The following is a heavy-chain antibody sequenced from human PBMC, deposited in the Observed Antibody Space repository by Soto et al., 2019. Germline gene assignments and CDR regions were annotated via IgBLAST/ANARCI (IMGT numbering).Heavy chain of an antibody. CDR3: ARDNGYIWAGGNDHAFDI. CDR2: IYYSGST. V-gene: IGHV4-31*03. CDR1: GGSISSGGYY. D-gene: IGHD1-20*01. Sequence: SETLSLTCTVSGGSISSGGYYWSWIRQHPGKGLEWIGYIYYSGSTYYNPSLKSRVTISVDTSKNQFSLKLSSVTAADTAVYYCARDNGYIWAGGNDHAFDIWGQGTMVTVSS. J-gene: IGHJ3*02.